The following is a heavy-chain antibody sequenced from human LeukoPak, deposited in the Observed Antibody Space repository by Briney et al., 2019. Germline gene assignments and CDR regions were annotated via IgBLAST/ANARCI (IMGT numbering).Heavy chain of an antibody. J-gene: IGHJ4*02. V-gene: IGHV1-8*03. CDR1: GYTFTSYD. D-gene: IGHD6-6*01. CDR3: ARGGIAARPVDY. CDR2: MNPNSGNT. Sequence: ASVKVSCEASGYTFTSYDINWVRQATGQGLEWMGWMNPNSGNTGCAQKFQGRVTITRNTSISIAYMELSSLGSEDTAVYYCARGGIAARPVDYWGQGTLVTVSS.